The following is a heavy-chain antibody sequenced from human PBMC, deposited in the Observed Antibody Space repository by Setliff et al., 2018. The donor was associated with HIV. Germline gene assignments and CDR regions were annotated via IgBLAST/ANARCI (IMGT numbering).Heavy chain of an antibody. CDR1: GFSFGDFA. Sequence: GESLKISCTASGFSFGDFALNWVRQAPGKGLEWIGFIRTKAHGGTTEYAASVQGRFTISRDDSNDSLFLQMNNLKTEDTAVYYCVRAAAGLDIWSQGILVTVSS. CDR3: VRAAAGLDI. CDR2: IRTKAHGGTT. V-gene: IGHV3-49*04. J-gene: IGHJ4*02.